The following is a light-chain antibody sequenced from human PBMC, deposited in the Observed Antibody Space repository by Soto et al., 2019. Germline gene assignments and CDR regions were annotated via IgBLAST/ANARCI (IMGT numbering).Light chain of an antibody. CDR3: QQFFSSPLT. CDR1: QTIDNT. J-gene: IGKJ4*01. Sequence: EIVMTQSPATLSLSPGERATLSCRASQTIDNTLAWYQQKPGQAPRLLIYGASTRATGIPDRFSVSGSGTDFTLTISRLEPEDFAVYHCQQFFSSPLTFGGGTKVDIK. CDR2: GAS. V-gene: IGKV3-20*01.